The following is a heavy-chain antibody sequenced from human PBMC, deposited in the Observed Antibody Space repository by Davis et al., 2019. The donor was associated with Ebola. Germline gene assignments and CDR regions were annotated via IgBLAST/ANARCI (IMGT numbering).Heavy chain of an antibody. Sequence: SETLSLTCAVYGGSFSGYSWSWIRQPPGKGLEWIGEINHSGSTNYNPSLKSRVTISVDTSKNQFSLKLSSVTAADTAVYYCARTRIAAAGTRYYYYYGMDVWGQGTTVTVSS. V-gene: IGHV4-34*01. CDR3: ARTRIAAAGTRYYYYYGMDV. CDR2: INHSGST. CDR1: GGSFSGYS. D-gene: IGHD6-13*01. J-gene: IGHJ6*02.